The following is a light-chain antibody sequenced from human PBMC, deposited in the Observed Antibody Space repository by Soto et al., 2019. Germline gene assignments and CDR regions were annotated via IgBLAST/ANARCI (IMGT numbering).Light chain of an antibody. V-gene: IGLV2-14*01. J-gene: IGLJ1*01. CDR3: SSYKSRSSFV. CDR1: SSDVGGYNY. Sequence: QSVLTQPASVSGSPGQSITISCTGTSSDVGGYNYVSWYQQHPGKAPKLMIYEVSNRPSGVSNRFTGSKSGNTASLTISGLQDEEEADHHCSSYKSRSSFVFGTGTKVTV. CDR2: EVS.